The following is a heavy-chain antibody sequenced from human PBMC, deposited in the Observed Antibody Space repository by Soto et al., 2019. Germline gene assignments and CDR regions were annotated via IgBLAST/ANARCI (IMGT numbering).Heavy chain of an antibody. Sequence: EVQLVETGGGLIQPGGSLRLSCAASGFTVSSNYMSWVRQAPGKGLEWVSVIYNGGSTYYADSVKGRFTISRDNSKNTVYLQMNSLRAEDTAMYYCGGSGSYYTFDYWGQGTLVTVSS. D-gene: IGHD3-10*01. CDR1: GFTVSSNY. J-gene: IGHJ4*02. CDR2: IYNGGST. CDR3: GGSGSYYTFDY. V-gene: IGHV3-53*02.